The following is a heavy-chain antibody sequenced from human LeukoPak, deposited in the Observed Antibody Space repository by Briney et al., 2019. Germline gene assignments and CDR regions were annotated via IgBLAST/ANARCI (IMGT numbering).Heavy chain of an antibody. J-gene: IGHJ4*02. CDR3: ARDSDDSSGWRQGDFDY. Sequence: SQTLSLTCAISGDSVSSNSAAWNWIRQSPSRGLEWLGSTYYRSKWYNDYAVSVKSRITINPDTSKNQFSLQLNSVTPEDTAVYYCARDSDDSSGWRQGDFDYWGQGTLVTVSS. V-gene: IGHV6-1*01. D-gene: IGHD6-19*01. CDR2: TYYRSKWYN. CDR1: GDSVSSNSAA.